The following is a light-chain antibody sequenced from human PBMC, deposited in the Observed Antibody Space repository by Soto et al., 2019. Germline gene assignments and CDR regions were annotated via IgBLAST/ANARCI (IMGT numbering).Light chain of an antibody. CDR3: QEYDNWPPWT. CDR2: GPS. Sequence: TVMTQSPATLSVSLGERVTLSCRASQSVRNNLAWYQQKPGQAPRLLIYGPSTRATDIPARFRGSGSGTEFTPTISGLQSEDFTVYYCQEYDNWPPWTFGKGTKVDIK. CDR1: QSVRNN. V-gene: IGKV3-15*01. J-gene: IGKJ1*01.